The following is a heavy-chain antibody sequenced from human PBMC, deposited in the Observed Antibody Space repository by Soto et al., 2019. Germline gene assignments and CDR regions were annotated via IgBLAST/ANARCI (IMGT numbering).Heavy chain of an antibody. Sequence: GSLRLSCAASGFTVSSNYMSWVRQAPGKGLEWVSVIYSGGSTYYADSVKGRFTISRDNSKNTLYLQMNSLRAEDTAVYYCARDLGGVPATYDYWGQGTLVTVSS. V-gene: IGHV3-66*01. J-gene: IGHJ4*02. D-gene: IGHD2-8*02. CDR1: GFTVSSNY. CDR2: IYSGGST. CDR3: ARDLGGVPATYDY.